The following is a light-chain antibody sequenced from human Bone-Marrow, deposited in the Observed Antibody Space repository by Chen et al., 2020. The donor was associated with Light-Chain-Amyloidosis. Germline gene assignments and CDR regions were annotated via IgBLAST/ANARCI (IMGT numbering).Light chain of an antibody. CDR2: EVT. V-gene: IGLV2-14*01. Sequence: QSALTQPASVSGSPGQSITISCTGTSSDVGGDNHVSWYQQHPDKAPKLMIYEVTTRPSWVPDSFSGSKSDNTASLNISGLQTEDEAEYFCSSDTITNTLVVGSGTRVTVL. CDR3: SSDTITNTLV. CDR1: SSDVGGDNH. J-gene: IGLJ1*01.